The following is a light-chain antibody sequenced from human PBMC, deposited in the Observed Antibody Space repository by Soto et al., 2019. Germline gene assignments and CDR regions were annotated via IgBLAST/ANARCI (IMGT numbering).Light chain of an antibody. Sequence: DIHMTHSPSSLSASVEDRVIITFRASQSISSYLNWYQQKPGKAPKLLIYAASSLQSGVPSRFSGSGSGTDFTLTISSLQPEDFATYYCQQSYSTPITFGQGTRLEIK. J-gene: IGKJ5*01. V-gene: IGKV1-39*01. CDR2: AAS. CDR1: QSISSY. CDR3: QQSYSTPIT.